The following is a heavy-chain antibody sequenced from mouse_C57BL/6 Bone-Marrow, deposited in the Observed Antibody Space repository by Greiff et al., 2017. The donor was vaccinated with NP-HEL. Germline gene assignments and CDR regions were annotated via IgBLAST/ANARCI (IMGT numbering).Heavy chain of an antibody. CDR3: ARSRGLGRLAMDY. D-gene: IGHD4-1*01. CDR1: GYTFTSYW. V-gene: IGHV1-64*01. Sequence: VQLQQPGAELVKPGASVKLSCKASGYTFTSYWMHWVKQRPGQGLEWIGMIHPNSGSTNYNEKFKSKATLTVDKSSSTAYMQLSSLTSEDSAVYYCARSRGLGRLAMDYWGQGTSVTVSS. J-gene: IGHJ4*01. CDR2: IHPNSGST.